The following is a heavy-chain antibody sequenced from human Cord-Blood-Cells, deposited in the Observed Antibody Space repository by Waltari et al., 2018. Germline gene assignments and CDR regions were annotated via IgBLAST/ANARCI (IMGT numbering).Heavy chain of an antibody. CDR3: ASVTVGGSYDY. CDR2: INPRGGST. J-gene: IGHJ4*02. Sequence: QVQLVQSGAEVKKPGASVKVSCKASGYNSTSYYMPWVRQAPGQGLGWMGIINPRGGSTSYAQKFQGRVTMTRDTSTSTVYMELSSLRSEDTAVYYCASVTVGGSYDYWGQGTLVTVSS. V-gene: IGHV1-46*01. D-gene: IGHD1-26*01. CDR1: GYNSTSYY.